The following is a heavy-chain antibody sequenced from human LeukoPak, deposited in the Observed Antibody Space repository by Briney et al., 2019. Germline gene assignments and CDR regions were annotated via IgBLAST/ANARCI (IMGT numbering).Heavy chain of an antibody. CDR3: TKEFCGSRAACAGGSYYDF. V-gene: IGHV3-13*01. CDR1: GFTFKDD. CDR2: IGVTGDT. J-gene: IGHJ2*01. D-gene: IGHD2-15*01. Sequence: GGSLRLSCAASGFTFKDDFHWVRQAPGKGLEWVAAIGVTGDTYYADSVKGRFTISREDAANSLYLQMRSLGAGDTALYYCTKEFCGSRAACAGGSYYDFWRCGTLVTVSS.